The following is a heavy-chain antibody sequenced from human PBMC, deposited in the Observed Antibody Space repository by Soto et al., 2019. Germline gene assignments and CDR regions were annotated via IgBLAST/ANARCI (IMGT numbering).Heavy chain of an antibody. CDR2: IYSGGST. D-gene: IGHD2-15*01. CDR3: ARDHKGYCSGGSCIGMGYYYYYMDV. V-gene: IGHV3-66*01. CDR1: GFTVSSNY. J-gene: IGHJ6*03. Sequence: EVQLVESGGGLVQAGGSLRLSCAASGFTVSSNYMSWVRQAPGKGLEWVSVIYSGGSTYYADSVKGRFTISRDNSKNTLYLQMNSLRAEDTAVYYCARDHKGYCSGGSCIGMGYYYYYMDVWGKGTTVTVSS.